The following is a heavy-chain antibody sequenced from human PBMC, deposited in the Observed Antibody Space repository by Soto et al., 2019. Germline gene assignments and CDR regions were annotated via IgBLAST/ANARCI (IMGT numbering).Heavy chain of an antibody. V-gene: IGHV4-34*01. CDR3: ARRKRLGYCSSTSCYRPFDI. D-gene: IGHD2-2*02. Sequence: SETLSLTCAVYGWSFSGYYWSWIRQPPGKGLEWIGEINHSGSTNYNPSLKSRVTISVDTSKNQFSLKLSSVTAADTAVYYCARRKRLGYCSSTSCYRPFDIWGQGTMVTVSS. CDR1: GWSFSGYY. J-gene: IGHJ3*02. CDR2: INHSGST.